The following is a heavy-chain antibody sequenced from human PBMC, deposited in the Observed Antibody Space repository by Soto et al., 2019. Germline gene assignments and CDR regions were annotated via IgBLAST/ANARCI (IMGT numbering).Heavy chain of an antibody. J-gene: IGHJ6*02. Sequence: SETLSLTCTVSRGSISSSSYYWGWIRQPPGKGLEWIGSIYYSGSTYYNPSLKSRVTISVDTSKNHFSLKLSSVTAADTAVYYCARPYDFWSLYGMDVWAQATTVTFSS. D-gene: IGHD3-3*01. CDR2: IYYSGST. V-gene: IGHV4-39*01. CDR3: ARPYDFWSLYGMDV. CDR1: RGSISSSSYY.